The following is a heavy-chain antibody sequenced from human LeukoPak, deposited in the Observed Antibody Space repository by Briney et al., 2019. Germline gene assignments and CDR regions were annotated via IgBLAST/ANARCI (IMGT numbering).Heavy chain of an antibody. V-gene: IGHV3-48*01. Sequence: GGSLRLSCAASGFTFNAYSMNWVRQAPGKGLEWISYITSSGDTMYYADSVKGRFTISRDNAKNSLYLQMNSLRAEDTAVYYCARPTMSYQVLDQWGQGTLVTVSS. D-gene: IGHD3-22*01. J-gene: IGHJ4*02. CDR1: GFTFNAYS. CDR3: ARPTMSYQVLDQ. CDR2: ITSSGDTM.